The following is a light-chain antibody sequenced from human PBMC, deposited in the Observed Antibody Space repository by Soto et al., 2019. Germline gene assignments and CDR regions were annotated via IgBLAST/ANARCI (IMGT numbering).Light chain of an antibody. J-gene: IGLJ3*02. CDR1: SSNIGSHL. CDR3: ATWDASLQSWV. Sequence: QSVLTQPPSVSGTPGQRVTISCSGSSSNIGSHLVNWYPQVPGTAPRLLIYTNNQRPSGVPDRFSDSKSGTSASLAISGLQFEDEAHYYCATWDASLQSWVFGGGTKVTVL. V-gene: IGLV1-44*01. CDR2: TNN.